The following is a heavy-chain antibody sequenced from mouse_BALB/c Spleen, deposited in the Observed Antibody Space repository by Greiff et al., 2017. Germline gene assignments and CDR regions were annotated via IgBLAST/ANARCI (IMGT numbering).Heavy chain of an antibody. J-gene: IGHJ4*01. CDR3: AREYYGSSSYYAMDY. V-gene: IGHV5-9-4*01. Sequence: EVQRVESGGGLVKPGGSLKLSCAASGFTFSSYAMSWVRQSPEKRLEWVAEISSGGSYTYYPDTVTGRFTISRDNAKNTLYLEMSSLRSEDTAMYYCAREYYGSSSYYAMDYWGQGTSVTVSS. D-gene: IGHD1-1*01. CDR2: ISSGGSYT. CDR1: GFTFSSYA.